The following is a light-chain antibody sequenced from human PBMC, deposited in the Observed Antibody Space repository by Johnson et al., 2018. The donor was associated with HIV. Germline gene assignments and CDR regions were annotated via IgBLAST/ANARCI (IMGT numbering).Light chain of an antibody. Sequence: QSVLTQPPSVSAAPGQKVTISCSGGTSNIGNNYVSWYQHLPGTAPKLLIYENNKRPSGIPDRFSGAKSGTSATLAITGLQTGDEADYYCGTWDSSLRVGFFGTGTKVTVL. CDR3: GTWDSSLRVGF. CDR2: ENN. V-gene: IGLV1-51*02. J-gene: IGLJ1*01. CDR1: TSNIGNNY.